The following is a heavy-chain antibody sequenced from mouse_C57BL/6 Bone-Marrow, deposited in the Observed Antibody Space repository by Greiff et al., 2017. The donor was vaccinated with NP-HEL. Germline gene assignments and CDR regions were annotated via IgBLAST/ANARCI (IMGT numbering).Heavy chain of an antibody. CDR2: INPSNGGT. D-gene: IGHD1-2*01. Sequence: QVQLQQPGTELVKPGASVKLSCKASGYTFTSYWMHWVKQRPGQGLEWIGNINPSNGGTNYNEKFKSKATLTVDKSSSTAYMQLSSLTSEDSAVYDCARGPLRLQDYYAMDYWGQGTSVTVSS. CDR3: ARGPLRLQDYYAMDY. CDR1: GYTFTSYW. V-gene: IGHV1-53*01. J-gene: IGHJ4*01.